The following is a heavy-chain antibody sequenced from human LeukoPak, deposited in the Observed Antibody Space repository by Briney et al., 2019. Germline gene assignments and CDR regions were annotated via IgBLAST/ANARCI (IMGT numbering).Heavy chain of an antibody. J-gene: IGHJ5*02. CDR1: GDTLTELS. CDR2: FDPEDGET. D-gene: IGHD2-2*01. V-gene: IGHV1-24*01. Sequence: ASVKLSCKVSGDTLTELSMHWVRQAPGKGLEWMGGFDPEDGETIYAQKFQGRVTMTEDTSTDTAYMALSSLRSEDTAVYYCATDGYRHQLLNWFDPWGQGTLVTVSS. CDR3: ATDGYRHQLLNWFDP.